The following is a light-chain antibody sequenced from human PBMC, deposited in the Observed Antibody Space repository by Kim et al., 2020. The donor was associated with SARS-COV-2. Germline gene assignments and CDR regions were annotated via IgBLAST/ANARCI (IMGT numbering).Light chain of an antibody. V-gene: IGKV1-39*01. CDR1: QSISSH. Sequence: ASVGDRVTITCLTSQSISSHLNWYHQKPGRAPKLLIYAASTLQGGVPSRFSGSGSETDFTLTISSLQPEDFGTYFCQQSYITPFTFGPGTKVDIK. CDR3: QQSYITPFT. CDR2: AAS. J-gene: IGKJ3*01.